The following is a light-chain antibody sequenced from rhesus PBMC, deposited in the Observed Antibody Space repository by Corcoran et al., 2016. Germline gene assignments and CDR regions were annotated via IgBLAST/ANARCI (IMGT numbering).Light chain of an antibody. CDR1: QGISSW. CDR2: KAL. CDR3: QQYSSRPLT. V-gene: IGKV1-22*01. J-gene: IGKJ4*01. Sequence: DIQMTQSPSSLSASVGDTVTITCRASQGISSWLDWYQQKPGKAPKRRMYKALSLQSGVPLRFSGSGSGTDFTLTISSLQSEDFATYDCQQYSSRPLTFGGGTKVEIK.